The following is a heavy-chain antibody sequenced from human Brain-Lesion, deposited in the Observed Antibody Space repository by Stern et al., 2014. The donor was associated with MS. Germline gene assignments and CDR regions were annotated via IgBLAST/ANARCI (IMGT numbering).Heavy chain of an antibody. Sequence: HVKPAQSGAEVKKPGASVKVSCKASGYTFRSYDITWVRQASGHGLEWMGWMNPYSGNTGYAQKFKGRVSMTSDPSISTVYMELTSLTSDDTAVYFCARAVRNQLLSEYWGQGTLVTVSS. CDR2: MNPYSGNT. CDR3: ARAVRNQLLSEY. J-gene: IGHJ4*02. D-gene: IGHD2-2*01. V-gene: IGHV1-8*01. CDR1: GYTFRSYD.